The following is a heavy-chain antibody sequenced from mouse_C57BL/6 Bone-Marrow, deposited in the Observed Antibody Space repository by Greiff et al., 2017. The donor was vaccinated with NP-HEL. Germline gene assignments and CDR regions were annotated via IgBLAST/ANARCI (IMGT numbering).Heavy chain of an antibody. Sequence: DVHLVESGGGLVQPGGSLKLSCAASGFTFSDYYMYWVRQTPEKRLEWVAYISNGGGSTYYPDTVKGRFTISRDNAKNTLYLQMSRLKSEDTAMYYCARHAGKAYWGQGTLVTVSA. CDR3: ARHAGKAY. CDR1: GFTFSDYY. J-gene: IGHJ3*01. CDR2: ISNGGGST. V-gene: IGHV5-12*01. D-gene: IGHD4-1*01.